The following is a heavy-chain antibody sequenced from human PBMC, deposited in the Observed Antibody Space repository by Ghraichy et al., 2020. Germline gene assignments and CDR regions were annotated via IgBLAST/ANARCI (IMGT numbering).Heavy chain of an antibody. CDR3: ARGLDSGHYRDAFDI. Sequence: SETLSLTCTVYGGSFSHYYWSWIRQPPGKGLEWIGEINHSGNTNYNPSPKSRVTISVDTSKNQFSLKLSSVTAAATAVYYCARGLDSGHYRDAFDIWGQGTMVTVSS. V-gene: IGHV4-34*01. CDR2: INHSGNT. D-gene: IGHD1-26*01. J-gene: IGHJ3*02. CDR1: GGSFSHYY.